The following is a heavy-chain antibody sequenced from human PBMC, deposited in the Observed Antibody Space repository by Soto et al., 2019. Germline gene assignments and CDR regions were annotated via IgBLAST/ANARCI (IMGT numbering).Heavy chain of an antibody. J-gene: IGHJ4*02. V-gene: IGHV1-3*01. CDR3: ARAVAVAADFDY. D-gene: IGHD6-19*01. Sequence: QVQLVQSGAEAKKPGASVKVSCKASGYTFTGYAMHWVRQAPGQRLEWMGWINAGNGNPKYSQKFQGRVTITRDTSASTAYMELRSLRSEDTAVYYCARAVAVAADFDYWGQGTLVTVSS. CDR2: INAGNGNP. CDR1: GYTFTGYA.